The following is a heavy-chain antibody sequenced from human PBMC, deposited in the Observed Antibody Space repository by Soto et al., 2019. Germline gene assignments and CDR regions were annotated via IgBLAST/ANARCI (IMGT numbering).Heavy chain of an antibody. J-gene: IGHJ6*02. CDR1: GYTFTTYG. Sequence: QVHLVQSGAEVKKPGASVKVSCKTSGYTFTTYGISWVRQAPGQGLEWMGWISAYNGNTNYAQKLQGRVTMTTDTSTSTAYMELRSLRSDDTAVYYCAIDLYSYCYYAMDVWGQGTTVTVAS. CDR2: ISAYNGNT. D-gene: IGHD5-18*01. V-gene: IGHV1-18*04. CDR3: AIDLYSYCYYAMDV.